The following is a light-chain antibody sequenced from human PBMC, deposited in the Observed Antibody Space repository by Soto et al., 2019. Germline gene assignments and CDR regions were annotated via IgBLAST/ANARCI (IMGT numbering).Light chain of an antibody. Sequence: IVLTQSPATLSSSPGERATLSCRASQSVNSYLAWYQQKPGQAPRLLIYETSNRATSIPARFSGSRSGTDFTLTISSLEPEDFAIYYCQQRSTWPPRITFGGGTKVEIK. V-gene: IGKV3-11*01. CDR1: QSVNSY. CDR3: QQRSTWPPRIT. CDR2: ETS. J-gene: IGKJ4*01.